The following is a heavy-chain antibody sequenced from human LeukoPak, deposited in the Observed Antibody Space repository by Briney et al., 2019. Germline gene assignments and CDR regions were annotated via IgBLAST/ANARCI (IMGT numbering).Heavy chain of an antibody. V-gene: IGHV3-21*01. CDR2: ISSSSGYI. J-gene: IGHJ4*02. CDR3: ARGDAFSGDH. CDR1: GFTFSSYS. Sequence: PGGSLRLSCAASGFTFSSYSMNWVRQAPGKGLEWVSSISSSSGYIYYADSVKGRFTISRDNAKNSLYLQMNSLRAEDTAVYYCARGDAFSGDHWGQGTLVTVSS. D-gene: IGHD3-16*01.